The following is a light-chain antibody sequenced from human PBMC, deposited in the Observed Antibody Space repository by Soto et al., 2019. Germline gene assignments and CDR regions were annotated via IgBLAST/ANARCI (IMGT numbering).Light chain of an antibody. J-gene: IGLJ1*01. CDR1: SSDVGRYNY. Sequence: QSALTQPASVSGSPGQSITLSCTGTSSDVGRYNYVSWYQQYPSRAPKLIIFDVTNRPSGVSPRFSGSKSGNTASLTISGLQAADEADYYCTSYTGTSARYAFGTGTKLTVL. CDR2: DVT. CDR3: TSYTGTSARYA. V-gene: IGLV2-14*03.